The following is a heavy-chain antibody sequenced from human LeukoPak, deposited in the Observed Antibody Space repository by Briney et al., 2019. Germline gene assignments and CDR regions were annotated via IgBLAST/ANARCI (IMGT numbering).Heavy chain of an antibody. CDR2: IYYSGNT. V-gene: IGHV4-59*01. D-gene: IGHD3/OR15-3a*01. J-gene: IGHJ3*02. CDR1: GGSISSYY. CDR3: ARRWTGENAFDI. Sequence: SETLSLTCTASGGSISSYYWSWIRQPPGKGLEWIGYIYYSGNTNYNPSLKSRVTISVDTSKNQFSLKLSSVTAADTAVYYCARRWTGENAFDIWGQGTMVTVSS.